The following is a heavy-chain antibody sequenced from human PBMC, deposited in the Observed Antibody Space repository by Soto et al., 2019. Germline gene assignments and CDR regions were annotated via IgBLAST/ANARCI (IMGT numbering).Heavy chain of an antibody. CDR2: IMPVFGTA. Sequence: SVKVSCKAHRGTFSSYAISWVRQAPGQGLESIGGIMPVFGTANYAQKFQGRVTITADKSTSTAYMELSSLRSEDTAVYYCARVSRDTYYDILTGYLGGYYYYYGMDVWGQGTTVTVSS. D-gene: IGHD3-9*01. CDR1: RGTFSSYA. CDR3: ARVSRDTYYDILTGYLGGYYYYYGMDV. V-gene: IGHV1-69*06. J-gene: IGHJ6*02.